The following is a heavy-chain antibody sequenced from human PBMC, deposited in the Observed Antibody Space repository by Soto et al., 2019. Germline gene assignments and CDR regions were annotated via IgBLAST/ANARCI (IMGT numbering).Heavy chain of an antibody. CDR2: IYHSGST. D-gene: IGHD6-19*01. J-gene: IGHJ4*02. V-gene: IGHV4-30-2*01. Sequence: QLQLQESGSGLVKPSQTLSLTCAVSGGSISSGGYSWSWIRQPPGKGLEWIGYIYHSGSTYYNPSLKSRVNISVDRSTNQFSLKLSSVTAADTAVYYCASAGGLGAVAADYWGQGTLVTVSS. CDR3: ASAGGLGAVAADY. CDR1: GGSISSGGYS.